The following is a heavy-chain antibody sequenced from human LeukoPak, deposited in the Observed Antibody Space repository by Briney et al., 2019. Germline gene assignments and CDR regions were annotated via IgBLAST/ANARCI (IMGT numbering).Heavy chain of an antibody. V-gene: IGHV4-34*01. D-gene: IGHD6-13*01. CDR1: GGSFSGYY. CDR2: INHSGST. CDR3: AKDSSSWIDAFDI. Sequence: SETLSLTCAVYGGSFSGYYWSWIRQPPGKGLEWIGEINHSGSTNYNPSLKSRVTISVDTSKNQLSLKVSSVTAADTAVYYCAKDSSSWIDAFDIWGQGTMVTVSS. J-gene: IGHJ3*02.